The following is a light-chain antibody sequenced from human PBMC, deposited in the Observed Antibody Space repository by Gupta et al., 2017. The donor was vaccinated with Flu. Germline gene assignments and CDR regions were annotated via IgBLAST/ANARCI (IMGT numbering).Light chain of an antibody. CDR1: TGAVTSGHY. Sequence: QAVVTQAPSLSVSPGGTVTLTCASSTGAVTSGHYPNWLQQNPGQPPKTLIYSTTSKHSWTPARFSGSLLGGKAALTLSDVQPEDEADYYCLLYFGGHGVFGGGTKVTVL. CDR2: STT. CDR3: LLYFGGHGV. J-gene: IGLJ3*02. V-gene: IGLV7-43*01.